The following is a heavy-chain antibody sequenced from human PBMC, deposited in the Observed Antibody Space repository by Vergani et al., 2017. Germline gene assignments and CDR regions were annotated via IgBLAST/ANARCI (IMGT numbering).Heavy chain of an antibody. D-gene: IGHD1-26*01. CDR3: VKDAGSYENFFDS. Sequence: EVQLLQSEGAVVQPGGSLRLSCVASGFTFSSHAMSWVRQGHGRGLEWVSSIKNIGDITHYADSVKGRFTISRDNSKNTLYLQMNSLRPEDTATYYCVKDAGSYENFFDSWGQGTLVTVSS. CDR1: GFTFSSHA. CDR2: IKNIGDIT. J-gene: IGHJ4*02. V-gene: IGHV3-23*01.